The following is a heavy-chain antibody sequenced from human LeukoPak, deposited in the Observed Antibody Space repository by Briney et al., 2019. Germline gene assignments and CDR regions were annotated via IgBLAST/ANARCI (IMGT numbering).Heavy chain of an antibody. CDR3: ARESGLLGDY. J-gene: IGHJ4*02. D-gene: IGHD3-22*01. V-gene: IGHV3-7*05. Sequence: GGSLRLSCAASGFNFHAFWMNWVRQAPGKGLEWVANINQDGSAKDYVDSVKGRFTISRHNSKNTLYLQMNSLRAEDTAMYYCARESGLLGDYWGQGTLVTVSS. CDR2: INQDGSAK. CDR1: GFNFHAFW.